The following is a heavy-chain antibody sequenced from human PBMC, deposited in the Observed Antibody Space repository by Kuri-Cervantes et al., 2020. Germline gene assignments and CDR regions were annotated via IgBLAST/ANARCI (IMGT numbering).Heavy chain of an antibody. CDR3: ARESSSRHTYYFDY. CDR1: GYTFTSYA. D-gene: IGHD6-6*01. J-gene: IGHJ4*02. Sequence: SVKVSCKASGYTFTSYAMHWVRQAPGQRLEWMGWIDAGNGNTKYSQKFQGRVTITRDTSESTAYMELSSLRSEDTAVYYCARESSSRHTYYFDYWGQGTLVTVSS. CDR2: IDAGNGNT. V-gene: IGHV1-3*01.